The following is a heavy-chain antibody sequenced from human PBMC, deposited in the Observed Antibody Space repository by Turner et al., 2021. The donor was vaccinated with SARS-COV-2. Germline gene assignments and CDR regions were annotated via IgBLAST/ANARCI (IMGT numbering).Heavy chain of an antibody. CDR1: GYTLIELS. V-gene: IGHV1-24*01. Sequence: QVQLVQSGAEVKKPGASVKVSCKVSGYTLIELSMHWVRQAPGKGLEWMGGFDPEDGETISAQKFQGRVTMTEDTSTDTAYMELGSLRSEDTAVYYCATGYAYCGGDCSIHYWGQGTLVTVSS. D-gene: IGHD2-21*02. CDR3: ATGYAYCGGDCSIHY. CDR2: FDPEDGET. J-gene: IGHJ4*02.